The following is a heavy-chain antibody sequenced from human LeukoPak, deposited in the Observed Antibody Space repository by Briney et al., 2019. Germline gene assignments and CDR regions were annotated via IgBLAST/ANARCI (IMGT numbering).Heavy chain of an antibody. V-gene: IGHV4-61*02. CDR3: ARGYSYGDNWFDP. J-gene: IGHJ5*02. CDR1: GASISSESYY. CDR2: VSPSGST. D-gene: IGHD5-18*01. Sequence: SETLSLTCIVSGASISSESYYWSWIRQSAGKGLEWIGRVSPSGSTTYNPSLKSRVTISMDTSKNQVSLKLTSVTAADTAMYYCARGYSYGDNWFDPWGQGTLVTVSS.